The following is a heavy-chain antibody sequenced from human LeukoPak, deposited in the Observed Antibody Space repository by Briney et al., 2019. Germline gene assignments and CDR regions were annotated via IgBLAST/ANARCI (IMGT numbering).Heavy chain of an antibody. D-gene: IGHD3-22*01. CDR3: ARDPSYYYDSSGPDSD. CDR2: ISSSSSYI. Sequence: GGSLRLSCAASGFTFSSYSMNWVRQAPGKGLEWVSSISSSSSYIYYADSVKGRFTISRDNAKNSLYLQMNSLRAEDTAVYYCARDPSYYYDSSGPDSDWGRGTLVTVSS. V-gene: IGHV3-21*01. J-gene: IGHJ4*02. CDR1: GFTFSSYS.